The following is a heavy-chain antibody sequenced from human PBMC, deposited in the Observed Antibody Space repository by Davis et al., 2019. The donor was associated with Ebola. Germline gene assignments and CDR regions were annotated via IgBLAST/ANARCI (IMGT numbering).Heavy chain of an antibody. V-gene: IGHV1-2*04. D-gene: IGHD6-13*01. J-gene: IGHJ6*02. CDR2: INPNSGGT. Sequence: ASVKVSCKASGYTFTGYYMHWVRQAPGHGLEWMGWINPNSGGTNYAQKFQGWVNMTRDTSISTAYMELSRLRSDDTAVYYCARDRRIAAAGTIYYSMDVWGQGTTVTVSS. CDR1: GYTFTGYY. CDR3: ARDRRIAAAGTIYYSMDV.